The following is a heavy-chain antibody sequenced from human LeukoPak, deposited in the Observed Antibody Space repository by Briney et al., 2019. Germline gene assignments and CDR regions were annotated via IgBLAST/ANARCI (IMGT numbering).Heavy chain of an antibody. J-gene: IGHJ4*02. D-gene: IGHD3-10*01. CDR1: GFTFISYS. Sequence: GGSLRLSCAASGFTFISYSMNWVRQAPGKGLEWVSFISTSSTYIHYADSVKGRFTISRDNAKNSLYLQMSSLRAEDTAVYYCARTGVRGVNGFDYWGQGTLVTVSS. CDR3: ARTGVRGVNGFDY. CDR2: ISTSSTYI. V-gene: IGHV3-21*01.